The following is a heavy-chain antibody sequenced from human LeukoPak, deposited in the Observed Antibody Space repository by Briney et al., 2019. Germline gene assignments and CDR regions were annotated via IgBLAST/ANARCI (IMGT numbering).Heavy chain of an antibody. CDR2: INHSGST. D-gene: IGHD2-2*01. V-gene: IGHV4-34*01. CDR3: ARESCSSTSCQKGFDY. J-gene: IGHJ4*02. CDR1: GGSFSGYY. Sequence: SETLSLTCAVYGGSFSGYYWSWIRQPPGKGLEWIGEINHSGSTNYNPSLKSRVTISVDTSKNQFSLKLSSVTAADTAVYYCARESCSSTSCQKGFDYWGQGTLVTVSS.